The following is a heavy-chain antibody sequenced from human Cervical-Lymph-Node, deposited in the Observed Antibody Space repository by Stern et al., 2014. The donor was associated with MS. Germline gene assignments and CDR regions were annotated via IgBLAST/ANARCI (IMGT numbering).Heavy chain of an antibody. Sequence: QLQLQESGPGLVKPSETLSLTCAVSGDSISSYTHYWAWIRQPPGKGLEWIGSVYYSGATYYNPSLKSPVTMSVDTPKNPFSLGLNSGTAADTAVYYCAKHACTGAACPFDLWGQGTLVTVSS. CDR2: VYYSGAT. CDR1: GDSISSYTHY. CDR3: AKHACTGAACPFDL. D-gene: IGHD2-8*02. J-gene: IGHJ4*02. V-gene: IGHV4-39*01.